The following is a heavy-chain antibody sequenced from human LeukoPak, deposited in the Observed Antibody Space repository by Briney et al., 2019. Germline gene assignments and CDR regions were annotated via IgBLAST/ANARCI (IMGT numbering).Heavy chain of an antibody. CDR1: GFIFSDYY. J-gene: IGHJ6*02. CDR2: IGTSGDII. V-gene: IGHV3-11*01. CDR3: ARVGGYEGYYYGMDV. D-gene: IGHD6-19*01. Sequence: GGSLRLSCAASGFIFSDYYMSWLRQAPGKGLEWVSYIGTSGDIIYYADSVKGRFTISRDNAKNSLYLQMNSLRAEDTAIYYCARVGGYEGYYYGMDVWGQGTTVTVSS.